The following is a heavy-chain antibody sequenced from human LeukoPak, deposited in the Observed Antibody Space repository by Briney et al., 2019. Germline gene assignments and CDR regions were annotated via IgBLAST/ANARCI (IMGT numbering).Heavy chain of an antibody. CDR3: ARSSTSRKNYYYYGMDV. CDR1: GGSISSGGYS. CDR2: IYHSGST. J-gene: IGHJ6*02. D-gene: IGHD2-2*01. Sequence: SQTLSLTCAVSGGSISSGGYSWSWIRQPPGKGLEWIGYIYHSGSTYYNPSLKSRVTISVDRSKNQFSLKLSSVTAADTAVYYCARSSTSRKNYYYYGMDVRGQGTTVTVSS. V-gene: IGHV4-30-2*01.